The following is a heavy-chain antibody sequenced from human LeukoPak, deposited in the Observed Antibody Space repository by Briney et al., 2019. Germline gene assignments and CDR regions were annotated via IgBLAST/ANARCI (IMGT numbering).Heavy chain of an antibody. V-gene: IGHV3-23*01. CDR2: ISGSGGST. J-gene: IGHJ4*02. CDR3: AKPDASTVTPYYFDY. CDR1: GFTFSRYA. Sequence: GSLRLSCAASGFTFSRYAMSWVRQAPGKGLERVSTISGSGGSTYYAASVRGRFAISRDNSKNTLYLQMNSLRVEDTAMYYRAKPDASTVTPYYFDYWGQGTLVTVSS. D-gene: IGHD4-17*01.